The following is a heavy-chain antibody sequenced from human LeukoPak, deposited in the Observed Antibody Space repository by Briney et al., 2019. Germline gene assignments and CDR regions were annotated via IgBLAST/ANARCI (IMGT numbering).Heavy chain of an antibody. CDR2: ISAYNGNT. Sequence: ASVKVSCKASGYTFTSYGISWVRQAPGQGLEWMGWISAYNGNTNYAQKLQGRVTMTTDTSTSTAYMELRSLRSDDTAVYYCARVRITMVRGRPPLDYWGQGTLVTVSS. CDR1: GYTFTSYG. D-gene: IGHD3-10*01. J-gene: IGHJ4*02. CDR3: ARVRITMVRGRPPLDY. V-gene: IGHV1-18*01.